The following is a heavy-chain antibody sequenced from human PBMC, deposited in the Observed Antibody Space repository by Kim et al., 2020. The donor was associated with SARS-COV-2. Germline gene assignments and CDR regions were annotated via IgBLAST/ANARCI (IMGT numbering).Heavy chain of an antibody. J-gene: IGHJ2*01. CDR1: GFTVSSNY. CDR2: IYSGGST. D-gene: IGHD3-10*01. V-gene: IGHV3-66*01. CDR3: ARALWFGELFQYFDL. Sequence: GGSLRLSCAASGFTVSSNYMSWVRQAPGKGLEWVSVIYSGGSTYYADSVKGRFTISRDNSKNTLYLQMNSLRAEDTAVYYCARALWFGELFQYFDLWGRGTLVTVSS.